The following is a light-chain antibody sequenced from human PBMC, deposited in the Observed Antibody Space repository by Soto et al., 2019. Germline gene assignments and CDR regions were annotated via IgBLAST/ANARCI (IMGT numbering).Light chain of an antibody. CDR2: EVT. CDR1: SRDFGCYNY. V-gene: IGLV2-8*01. CDR3: TSYAGSNNFDV. J-gene: IGLJ1*01. Sequence: QSALTQPPSASGSPGQPVTISCTGTSRDFGCYNYVSWYQQHPGKAPKLIIYEVTMLPSGVPVRFSGSKSGNTASLTVSVLQAEDEADYYCTSYAGSNNFDVFGTGTKVTVL.